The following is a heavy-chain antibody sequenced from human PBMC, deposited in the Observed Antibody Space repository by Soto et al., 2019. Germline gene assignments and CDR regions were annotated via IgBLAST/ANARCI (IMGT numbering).Heavy chain of an antibody. D-gene: IGHD4-17*01. CDR1: GYTFTSYY. Sequence: GASVKVSCKASGYTFTSYYMHWVRQAPGQGLEWMGIINPSGGSTSYAQKFQGRVAMTRDTSTSTVYMELSSLRSEDTAVYYCARDPIYGDSNRGYYFDYWGQGTLVTVSS. J-gene: IGHJ4*02. V-gene: IGHV1-46*01. CDR3: ARDPIYGDSNRGYYFDY. CDR2: INPSGGST.